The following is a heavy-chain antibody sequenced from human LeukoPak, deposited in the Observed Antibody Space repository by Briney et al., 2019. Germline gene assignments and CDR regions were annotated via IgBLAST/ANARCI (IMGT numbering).Heavy chain of an antibody. D-gene: IGHD2-2*01. CDR1: GFTFSNDR. Sequence: GGYLRLSCAASGFTFSNDRMCWVRQAPGKGLEWVANINQDESKKYYADSVKGRFTISRDNAKNSLYLQMSSLTAEDTAIYYCARDHAYRADYWGQGTLVTVSS. V-gene: IGHV3-7*01. J-gene: IGHJ4*02. CDR3: ARDHAYRADY. CDR2: INQDESKK.